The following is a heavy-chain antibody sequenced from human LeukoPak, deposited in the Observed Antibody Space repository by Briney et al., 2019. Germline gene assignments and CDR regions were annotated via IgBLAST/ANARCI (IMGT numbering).Heavy chain of an antibody. CDR2: INHSGST. Sequence: SQTLSLTCTVSGGSISSGGYYWSWIRQHPGKGLEWIGEINHSGSTNYNPSLKSRVIISVDTSKNQFSLKLSSVTAADSAVYYCARDYYDSSGLDYWGQGTLVTVSS. D-gene: IGHD3-22*01. V-gene: IGHV4-31*03. CDR1: GGSISSGGYY. CDR3: ARDYYDSSGLDY. J-gene: IGHJ4*02.